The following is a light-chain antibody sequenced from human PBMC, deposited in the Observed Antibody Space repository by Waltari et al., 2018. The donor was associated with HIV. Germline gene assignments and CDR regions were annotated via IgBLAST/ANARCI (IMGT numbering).Light chain of an antibody. CDR1: RSYSAAHYD. V-gene: IGLV1-40*01. CDR3: QSYDTRSSGFLV. Sequence: QSALTQPPSLSGAPGQTVPLPRTAHRSYSAAHYDVPWSQQLPGRAPKVFVYGNIYRPPGVPDRFSGSKSGTSASLAITGLQADDEGYYYCQSYDTRSSGFLVFGGGTKVTV. J-gene: IGLJ3*02. CDR2: GNI.